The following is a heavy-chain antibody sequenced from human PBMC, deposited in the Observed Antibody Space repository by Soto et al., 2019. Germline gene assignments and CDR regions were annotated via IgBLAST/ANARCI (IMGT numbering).Heavy chain of an antibody. CDR2: ISYDGSNK. D-gene: IGHD2-21*02. CDR1: GFTFSSYG. Sequence: GGSLRLSCAASGFTFSSYGMHWVRQAPGKGLEWVAVISYDGSNKYYADSVKGRFTISRDNSKNTLYLQMNSLRAEDTAVYYCARARPYCGGDCFDAFDIWGQGTMVTVSS. V-gene: IGHV3-30*03. CDR3: ARARPYCGGDCFDAFDI. J-gene: IGHJ3*02.